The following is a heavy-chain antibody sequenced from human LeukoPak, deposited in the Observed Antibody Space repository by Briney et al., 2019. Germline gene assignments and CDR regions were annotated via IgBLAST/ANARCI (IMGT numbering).Heavy chain of an antibody. J-gene: IGHJ6*02. D-gene: IGHD1-26*01. V-gene: IGHV1-18*01. CDR3: ARVQDLVGATFRYYYYYGMDV. CDR1: GYTFTSYG. Sequence: GASVKVSCKGSGYTFTSYGISWVRQAPGQGLEWMGWISAYNGNTNYAQKLQGRVTMTTDTSTSTAYMELRSLRSDDTAVYYCARVQDLVGATFRYYYYYGMDVWGQGTTVTVSS. CDR2: ISAYNGNT.